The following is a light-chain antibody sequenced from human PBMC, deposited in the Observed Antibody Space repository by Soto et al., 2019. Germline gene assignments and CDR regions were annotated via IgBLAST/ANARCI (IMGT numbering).Light chain of an antibody. CDR2: DVI. Sequence: QSALTQPRSVSGSPGQSVTISCTATSSDVGGSNLVSWYQQHAGRAPKLVIYDVIKRPSGVPDRFSGSKSGNTASLTISGLQVEDEADYYCCSYAGNSLWVFGGGTKLTVL. V-gene: IGLV2-11*01. CDR3: CSYAGNSLWV. CDR1: SSDVGGSNL. J-gene: IGLJ3*02.